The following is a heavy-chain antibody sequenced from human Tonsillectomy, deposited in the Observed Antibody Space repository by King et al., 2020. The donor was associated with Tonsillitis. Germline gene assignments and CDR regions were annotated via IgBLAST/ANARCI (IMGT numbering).Heavy chain of an antibody. CDR2: IYYSGST. CDR3: ARGYWSTYWVDWFDP. Sequence: MQLQESGPGLVKPSETLSLTCTVSGGSISSYYWSWIRQPPGKGLEWIGYIYYSGSTNYNPSLKSRVTISVDTSKNQFSLKLSSVTAAATAVYYCARGYWSTYWVDWFDPWGQGTLVTVSS. CDR1: GGSISSYY. D-gene: IGHD2-8*02. J-gene: IGHJ5*02. V-gene: IGHV4-59*01.